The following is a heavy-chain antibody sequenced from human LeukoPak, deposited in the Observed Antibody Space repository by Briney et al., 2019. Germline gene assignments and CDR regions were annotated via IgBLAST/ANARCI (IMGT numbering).Heavy chain of an antibody. D-gene: IGHD6-13*01. V-gene: IGHV3-48*01. CDR2: ISSSSSTI. CDR1: GFTFSSYS. J-gene: IGHJ1*01. Sequence: GGSLRLSCAASGFTFSSYSMNWVRQAPGKGLEWVSYISSSSSTIYYADSVKGRFTISRDNAKNSLYLQMNSLRAEDTAVYYCARGGGSSWTQRGYFQYWGQGTLVTVSS. CDR3: ARGGGSSWTQRGYFQY.